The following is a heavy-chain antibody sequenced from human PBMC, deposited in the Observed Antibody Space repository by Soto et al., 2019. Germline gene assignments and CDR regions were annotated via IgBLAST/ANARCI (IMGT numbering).Heavy chain of an antibody. CDR1: GFTFSSYG. V-gene: IGHV3-33*01. J-gene: IGHJ6*02. Sequence: QVQLVESGGGVVQPGRSLRLSCAASGFTFSSYGMHWVRQAPGKGLEWVAVIWYDGSNKYYADSVKGRFTISRDNSKNTLCLQRNGLRAEDTAVYYCAREKRGGYYGSGIATGGMDVWGQGTTVTVSS. CDR3: AREKRGGYYGSGIATGGMDV. CDR2: IWYDGSNK. D-gene: IGHD3-10*01.